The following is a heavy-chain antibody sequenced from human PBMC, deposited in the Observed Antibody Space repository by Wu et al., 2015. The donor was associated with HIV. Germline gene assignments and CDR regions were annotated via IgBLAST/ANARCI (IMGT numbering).Heavy chain of an antibody. CDR3: ARYLIAAAGTVYYGMDV. D-gene: IGHD6-13*01. J-gene: IGHJ6*02. CDR2: INPRGPTT. V-gene: IGHV1-46*01. Sequence: QVHLVQSGAEVKKPGASVKVSCKTSGYTFTTNYVHWVRQAPGQGLEWMGTINPRGPTTSYAQMFRGRVTMTMDTSTNTAYMELTSLRSDDTAVYYCARYLIAAAGTVYYGMDVVGPRDHGHRLL. CDR1: GYTFTTNY.